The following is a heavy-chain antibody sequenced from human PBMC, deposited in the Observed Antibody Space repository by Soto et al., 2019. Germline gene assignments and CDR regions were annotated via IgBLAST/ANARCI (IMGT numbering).Heavy chain of an antibody. J-gene: IGHJ5*02. CDR2: IYYSGIT. V-gene: IGHV4-59*01. CDR3: ARAYGDYVRSWFDP. D-gene: IGHD4-17*01. Sequence: SETASINCTVSGGSIRSYYWSCIRQPPWKGLEWIGYIYYSGITNYNPSLKSRVTISVDTSKNQFSLKLSSVTAADTAVYHCARAYGDYVRSWFDPWGQGTLVTVSS. CDR1: GGSIRSYY.